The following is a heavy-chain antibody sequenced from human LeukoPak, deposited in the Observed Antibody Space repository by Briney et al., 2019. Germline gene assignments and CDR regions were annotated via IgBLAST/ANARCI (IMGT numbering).Heavy chain of an antibody. J-gene: IGHJ6*03. CDR2: IQYDGSKK. D-gene: IGHD5-18*01. CDR1: GFTFSSNG. V-gene: IGHV3-30*02. CDR3: AKDLSYGTSYYYYYYMDV. Sequence: GGSLRLSCVASGFTFSSNGMHWVRQAPGKGLEWVTFIQYDGSKKYYADSVKGRFTISRDNSKNTLYLEMNSLRAEDTAVYYCAKDLSYGTSYYYYYYMDVWGKGTTVTISS.